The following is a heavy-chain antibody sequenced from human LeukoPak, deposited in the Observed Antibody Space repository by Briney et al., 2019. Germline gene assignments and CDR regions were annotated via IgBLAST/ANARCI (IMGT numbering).Heavy chain of an antibody. CDR1: GFTFSRYW. D-gene: IGHD4/OR15-4a*01. CDR2: IRGDAGDK. CDR3: ARDVHGALDF. J-gene: IGHJ4*02. V-gene: IGHV3-7*01. Sequence: GGSLRLSCAASGFTFSRYWMAWVRQAPRKGLEWVANIRGDAGDKGYADSVRDRFTISRDNGKNSLYLQMNSLTAEDTAVYYCARDVHGALDFWGQGTLVVVSS.